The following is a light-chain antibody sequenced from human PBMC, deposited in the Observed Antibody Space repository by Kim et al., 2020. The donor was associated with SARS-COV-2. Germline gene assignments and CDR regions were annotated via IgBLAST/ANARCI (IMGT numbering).Light chain of an antibody. V-gene: IGKV3-11*01. Sequence: RSWYPGERVTLSCSASQSVSTYVAWYQSKPGQAPGLLIYAAARRATGIPDRFSGSGFGTDFTLTISSLQPEDFAIYYCQQRNNWDTFGPGTKVEI. CDR2: AAA. CDR3: QQRNNWDT. CDR1: QSVSTY. J-gene: IGKJ4*02.